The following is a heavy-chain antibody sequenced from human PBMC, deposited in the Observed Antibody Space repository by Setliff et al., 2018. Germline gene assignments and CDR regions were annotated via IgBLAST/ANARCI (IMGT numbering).Heavy chain of an antibody. CDR1: GGSISSYY. V-gene: IGHV4-4*07. CDR2: IYIGGSA. J-gene: IGHJ4*02. CDR3: ARDYDITGYPSGSDS. Sequence: KASETLSLTCTVSGGSISSYYWSWIRQPAGKGLEWIGHIYIGGSANYNPSLKSRVTMSIDTSKNQFSLKLTSVNAADTAVYYCARDYDITGYPSGSDSWGQGTLVTVSS. D-gene: IGHD3-22*01.